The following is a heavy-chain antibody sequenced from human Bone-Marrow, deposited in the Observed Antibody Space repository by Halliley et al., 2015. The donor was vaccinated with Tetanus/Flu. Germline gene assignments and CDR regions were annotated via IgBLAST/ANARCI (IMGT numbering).Heavy chain of an antibody. Sequence: WLGYVFYTGPTKYHPSLKGRVSMSIDTSQNQFSLKLSSVTTADTAVYYCARYYYDSSGLFDYWGQGNLVTVSS. CDR3: ARYYYDSSGLFDY. CDR2: VFYTGPT. D-gene: IGHD3-22*01. J-gene: IGHJ4*02. V-gene: IGHV4-59*01.